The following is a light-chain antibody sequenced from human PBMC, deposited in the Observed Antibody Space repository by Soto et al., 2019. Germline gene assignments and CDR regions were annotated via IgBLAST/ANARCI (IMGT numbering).Light chain of an antibody. Sequence: DIQMTQSPSSLSASVGDRVAITCRASQSINIYLNWYQQRPGRAPKLLIYGASNLQSGVPSRFSGDGVGTHFTLTISGLQPDDFATYHCQQSHTTPYTFGQGTRLEIK. CDR1: QSINIY. CDR3: QQSHTTPYT. CDR2: GAS. J-gene: IGKJ5*01. V-gene: IGKV1-39*01.